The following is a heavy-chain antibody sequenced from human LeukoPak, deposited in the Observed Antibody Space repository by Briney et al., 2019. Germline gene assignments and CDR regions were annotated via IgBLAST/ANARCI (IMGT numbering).Heavy chain of an antibody. J-gene: IGHJ4*02. V-gene: IGHV3-23*01. Sequence: GGSLRLSCAASGFTFSIYAMSWGRQAPGEGLEWVSAISGSGGSTYYADSVKGRFTISRDNSKNTLYLQMNSLRAEDTAVYYCAKDEGYYGSGSYPDYWGQGTLVTVSS. D-gene: IGHD3-10*01. CDR1: GFTFSIYA. CDR2: ISGSGGST. CDR3: AKDEGYYGSGSYPDY.